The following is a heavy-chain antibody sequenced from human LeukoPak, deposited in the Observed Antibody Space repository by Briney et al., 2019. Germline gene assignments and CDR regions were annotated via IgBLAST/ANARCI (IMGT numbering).Heavy chain of an antibody. CDR2: IYPGDSDT. CDR3: ARHDVGEYSSSFGNYYGMDV. D-gene: IGHD6-6*01. J-gene: IGHJ6*02. Sequence: GESLKISCQVSGYIFTNYWIGWVRQMPGKGLEWMGIIYPGDSDTRYSPSFQGQVTISADKSISTAYLQWSSLKASDTAMYYCARHDVGEYSSSFGNYYGMDVWGQGTTVTVSS. CDR1: GYIFTNYW. V-gene: IGHV5-51*01.